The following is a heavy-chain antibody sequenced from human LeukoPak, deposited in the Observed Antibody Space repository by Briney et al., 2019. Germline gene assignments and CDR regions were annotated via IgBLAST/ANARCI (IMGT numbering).Heavy chain of an antibody. J-gene: IGHJ2*01. CDR2: ISDNGFHN. V-gene: IGHV3-30*04. Sequence: GGSLRLSCAASGFTFSNRAMHWVRQAPGKGLEWVVVISDNGFHNYYADSVKGRFTISRDNSKNTLFLQMNSLRADDTAMYFCASALTVSWYFDLWGRGTLVTVSS. CDR3: ASALTVSWYFDL. D-gene: IGHD4-17*01. CDR1: GFTFSNRA.